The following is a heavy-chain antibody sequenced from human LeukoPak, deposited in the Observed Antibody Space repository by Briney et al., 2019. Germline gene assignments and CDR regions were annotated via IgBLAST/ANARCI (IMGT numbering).Heavy chain of an antibody. J-gene: IGHJ3*02. D-gene: IGHD3-22*01. V-gene: IGHV4-59*08. Sequence: SETLSLTCSVSGGSISSYYWSWIRQPPGKGLEWIGYIYYSGSTNYNPSLKSRVTISVDTSKNQFSLKLSPVDAAALAVYYCAKSVVVATTRLGPFDTWGQGKMVTVSS. CDR3: AKSVVVATTRLGPFDT. CDR2: IYYSGST. CDR1: GGSISSYY.